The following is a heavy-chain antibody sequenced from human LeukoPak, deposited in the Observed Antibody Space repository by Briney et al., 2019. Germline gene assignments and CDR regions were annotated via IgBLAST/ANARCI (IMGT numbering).Heavy chain of an antibody. CDR1: GGTFSSYA. Sequence: SVKVSCKASGGTFSSYAISWVRQAPGQGLEWMGGIIPIFGTANYAQKFQGRVTITADKSTSTAYMELSSLRSEGTAVYYCARFNTRRSGSSGWWTFDYWGQGTLVTVSS. J-gene: IGHJ4*02. V-gene: IGHV1-69*06. CDR2: IIPIFGTA. CDR3: ARFNTRRSGSSGWWTFDY. D-gene: IGHD6-19*01.